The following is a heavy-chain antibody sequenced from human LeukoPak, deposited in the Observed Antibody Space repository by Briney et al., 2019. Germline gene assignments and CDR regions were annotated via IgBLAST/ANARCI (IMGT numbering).Heavy chain of an antibody. CDR2: IYYSGST. V-gene: IGHV4-59*01. Sequence: SETLSLTCAVYGGSFSGYYWSWIRQPPGKGLEWIGYIYYSGSTNYNPSLKSRVTISVDTSKNQFSLKLSSVTAADAAVYYCARVYYSRSYDYWYFDLWGRGTLVTVSS. D-gene: IGHD6-13*01. CDR3: ARVYYSRSYDYWYFDL. J-gene: IGHJ2*01. CDR1: GGSFSGYY.